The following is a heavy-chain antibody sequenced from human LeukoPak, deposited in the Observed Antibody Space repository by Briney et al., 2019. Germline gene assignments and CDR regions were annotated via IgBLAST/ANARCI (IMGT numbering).Heavy chain of an antibody. CDR1: GYTFTGYY. J-gene: IGHJ4*02. Sequence: ASVKVSCKASGYTFTGYYMHWVRQAPGQGLEWMGWINPNSGGTNYAQKLQGRVTMTRDTSISTAYMELSRLRSDDTAVYYCARGGGYYDFWSGYRGSSPVDYWGQGTLVTVSS. V-gene: IGHV1-2*02. D-gene: IGHD3-3*01. CDR3: ARGGGYYDFWSGYRGSSPVDY. CDR2: INPNSGGT.